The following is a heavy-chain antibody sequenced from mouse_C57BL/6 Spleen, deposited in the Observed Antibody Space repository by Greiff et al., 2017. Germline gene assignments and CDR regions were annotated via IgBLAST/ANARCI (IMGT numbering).Heavy chain of an antibody. D-gene: IGHD2-3*01. Sequence: EVQLQQSGPELVKPGASVKISCKASGYSFTGYYMNWVKQSPEKSLEWIGEINPSTGGTTYNQKFKAKATLTVDKSSSTAYMQLKSLTSEDSAVYDCAKEGIYDGYPAWFAYWGQGTLVTVSA. CDR2: INPSTGGT. V-gene: IGHV1-42*01. CDR3: AKEGIYDGYPAWFAY. J-gene: IGHJ3*01. CDR1: GYSFTGYY.